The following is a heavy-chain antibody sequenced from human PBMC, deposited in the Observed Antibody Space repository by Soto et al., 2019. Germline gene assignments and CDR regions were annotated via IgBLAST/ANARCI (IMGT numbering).Heavy chain of an antibody. CDR1: GFTFSNYA. Sequence: EVQLLESGGGLVQPGGSLRLSCAASGFTFSNYAMTWVRQAPGKGLEWVSAISGSGGSTYYADSVKVRFTISRDNSKNTLYLQMDSLRAEDTAVYYCANPPPTMESTIYYYYGMDVWGQGTTVTVSS. J-gene: IGHJ6*02. CDR3: ANPPPTMESTIYYYYGMDV. D-gene: IGHD1-26*01. CDR2: ISGSGGST. V-gene: IGHV3-23*01.